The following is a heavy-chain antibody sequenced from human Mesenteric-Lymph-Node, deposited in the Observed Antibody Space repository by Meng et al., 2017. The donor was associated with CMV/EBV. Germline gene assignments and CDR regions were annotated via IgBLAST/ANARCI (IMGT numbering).Heavy chain of an antibody. CDR1: GDSISNSTYY. D-gene: IGHD3-22*01. J-gene: IGHJ4*02. CDR3: ARRGNYDSDYSEY. CDR2: VHHSGTT. Sequence: QVQLQEPGPGLLKPSETLSLSCIVSGDSISNSTYYWTWIRQPPGKGLEWIGSVHHSGTTYYNPSLKGRLTISVDTSANLFSLRLTTVTAADTATYYCARRGNYDSDYSEYWGQGTLVTVSS. V-gene: IGHV4-39*01.